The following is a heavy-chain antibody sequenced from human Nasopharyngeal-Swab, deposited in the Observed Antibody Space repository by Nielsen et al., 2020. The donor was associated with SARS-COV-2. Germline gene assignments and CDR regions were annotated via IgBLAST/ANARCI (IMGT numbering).Heavy chain of an antibody. CDR1: GFTFSSYA. CDR2: IYSGGSST. D-gene: IGHD1-26*01. CDR3: AKDQGSYYDY. Sequence: GGSLRLSCAASGFTFSSYAMSWVRQAPGKGLEWVSVIYSGGSSTYYADSVKGRFTISRVNSKNTLYLQMNSLRAEDTAVYYCAKDQGSYYDYWGQGTLVTVSS. V-gene: IGHV3-23*03. J-gene: IGHJ4*02.